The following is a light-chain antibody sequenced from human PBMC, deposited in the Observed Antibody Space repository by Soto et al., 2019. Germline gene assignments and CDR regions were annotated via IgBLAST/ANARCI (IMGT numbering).Light chain of an antibody. Sequence: EIQMTQSPSSLSASVGDRVTITCRASQSIDTYLNWYQQKPGKAHKLLIFAASNLQSGVPSRFTGGGSGTDFALNVSGLHIADFATYSCQQSFSSPFTFGQGTKLDIK. CDR3: QQSFSSPFT. V-gene: IGKV1-39*01. CDR2: AAS. J-gene: IGKJ2*01. CDR1: QSIDTY.